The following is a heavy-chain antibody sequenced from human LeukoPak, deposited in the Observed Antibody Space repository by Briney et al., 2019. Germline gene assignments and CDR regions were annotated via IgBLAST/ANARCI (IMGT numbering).Heavy chain of an antibody. V-gene: IGHV4-59*01. CDR2: IHYSGST. D-gene: IGHD3-3*01. CDR3: ARNYDFWSGYLDY. Sequence: SETLSLTCTVSGGSISNYYWSWIRQPPGKGLEWIGYIHYSGSTNNNPSLKSRVTISVDTSKNQFSLKLTSVTAADTAVYYCARNYDFWSGYLDYWGQGTLVTVSS. CDR1: GGSISNYY. J-gene: IGHJ4*02.